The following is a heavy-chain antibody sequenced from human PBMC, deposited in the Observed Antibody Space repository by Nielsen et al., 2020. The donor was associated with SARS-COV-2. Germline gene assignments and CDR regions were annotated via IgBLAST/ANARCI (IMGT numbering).Heavy chain of an antibody. J-gene: IGHJ6*03. Sequence: KVSCKGSGYSFTSYWISWVRQMPGKGLEWMGRIDPSDSYTNYSPSFQGHVTISADKSISTAYLQWSSLKASDTAMYYCARHKRSVAAPYYYYYYMDVWGKGTTVTVSS. CDR1: GYSFTSYW. V-gene: IGHV5-10-1*01. D-gene: IGHD6-13*01. CDR2: IDPSDSYT. CDR3: ARHKRSVAAPYYYYYYMDV.